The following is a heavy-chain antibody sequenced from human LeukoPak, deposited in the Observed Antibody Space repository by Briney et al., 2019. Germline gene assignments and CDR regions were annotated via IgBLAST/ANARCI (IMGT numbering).Heavy chain of an antibody. CDR1: GFTFSSYA. V-gene: IGHV3-30*02. CDR2: IAHHGSNK. D-gene: IGHD2-8*02. CDR3: AKDGSWSCTD. Sequence: GGSLRLSCAASGFTFSSYAMHWVRQGPGKALEWVAYIAHHGSNKYYADSVKGRFTISRDNSKRTLYLQMNNLRADDTAVYYCAKDGSWSCTDWGQGALVTVSS. J-gene: IGHJ4*02.